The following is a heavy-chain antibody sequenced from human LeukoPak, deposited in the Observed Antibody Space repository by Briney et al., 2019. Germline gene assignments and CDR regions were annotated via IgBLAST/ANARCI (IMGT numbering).Heavy chain of an antibody. CDR3: ARVGELLRTGAFDI. J-gene: IGHJ3*02. Sequence: ASVKVSCKASGYTFTGYYMHWVRQAPGQGLEWMGWISPNSGGTNYAQKFQGRVTMSRDTSISTAYMELSRLRSDDTAVYYCARVGELLRTGAFDIWGQGTMVTVSS. CDR2: ISPNSGGT. D-gene: IGHD1-26*01. V-gene: IGHV1-2*02. CDR1: GYTFTGYY.